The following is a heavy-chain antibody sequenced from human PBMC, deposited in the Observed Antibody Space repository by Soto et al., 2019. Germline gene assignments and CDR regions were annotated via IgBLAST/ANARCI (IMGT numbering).Heavy chain of an antibody. J-gene: IGHJ6*03. CDR1: GFTFSDYY. CDR2: ISSSGSTI. Sequence: GGSLRLSCAASGFTFSDYYMSWIRQAPGKGLEWVSYISSSGSTIYYADSVKGRFTISRDNAKNSLYLQMNSLRAEDTAVYYCETNPTYYDFWSGSNYMDVWGKGTTVTVSS. D-gene: IGHD3-3*01. CDR3: ETNPTYYDFWSGSNYMDV. V-gene: IGHV3-11*01.